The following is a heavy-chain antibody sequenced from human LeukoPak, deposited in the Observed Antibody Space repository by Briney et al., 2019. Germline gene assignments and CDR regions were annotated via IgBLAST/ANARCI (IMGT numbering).Heavy chain of an antibody. CDR1: GGSFSGYY. V-gene: IGHV4-34*01. Sequence: PAETLSLTCAVYGGSFSGYYWSWIRQPPGKGLEWIGEINHSGSTNYNPPLESQVHISVDTSKNQFSLKLSSVTAADTAVYYCASRSTYMVRGYYFDYGGRGTGDTVSS. D-gene: IGHD3-10*01. CDR2: INHSGST. J-gene: IGHJ4*02. CDR3: ASRSTYMVRGYYFDY.